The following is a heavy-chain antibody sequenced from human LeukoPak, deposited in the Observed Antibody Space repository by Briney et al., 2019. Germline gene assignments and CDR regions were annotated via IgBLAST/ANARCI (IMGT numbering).Heavy chain of an antibody. CDR3: ARHFSTYSYGLDV. D-gene: IGHD3-3*02. V-gene: IGHV3-7*01. Sequence: SGGSLRLSCAASGFTFSNFWMSWVRQAPGKGLEWVANINPDGSAKYYVDSVKGRFTISRDNAENSLCLQMNSLRPEDTAVYYCARHFSTYSYGLDVWGQGTTVTVSS. CDR1: GFTFSNFW. CDR2: INPDGSAK. J-gene: IGHJ6*02.